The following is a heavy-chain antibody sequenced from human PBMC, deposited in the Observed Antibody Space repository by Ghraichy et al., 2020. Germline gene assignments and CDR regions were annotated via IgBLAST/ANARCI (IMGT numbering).Heavy chain of an antibody. Sequence: ASVKVSCKASGYTFTSYYIHWVRQAPGQGLEWMGIINPSGGSSSYAQRFQGRVTMTRDTSTSTVYMELISLRSEDTAVYYCIRDASSGYYYTPCYWGQGTLVTVSS. CDR2: INPSGGSS. CDR1: GYTFTSYY. J-gene: IGHJ4*02. CDR3: IRDASSGYYYTPCY. D-gene: IGHD3-22*01. V-gene: IGHV1-46*03.